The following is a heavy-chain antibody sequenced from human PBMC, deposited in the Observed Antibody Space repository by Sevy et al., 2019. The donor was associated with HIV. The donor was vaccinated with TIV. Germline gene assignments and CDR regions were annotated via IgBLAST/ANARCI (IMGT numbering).Heavy chain of an antibody. J-gene: IGHJ4*02. CDR3: ARGAYGDYVVDYFDY. V-gene: IGHV1-3*01. CDR2: INAGNGNT. Sequence: ASVKVSCKASGYTFTSYAMHWVRQAPGQRREWMGWINAGNGNTKYSQKFQGRVTITRDTSASTAYMELSSLRSEDTAVYYCARGAYGDYVVDYFDYWGQGTLVTVSS. CDR1: GYTFTSYA. D-gene: IGHD4-17*01.